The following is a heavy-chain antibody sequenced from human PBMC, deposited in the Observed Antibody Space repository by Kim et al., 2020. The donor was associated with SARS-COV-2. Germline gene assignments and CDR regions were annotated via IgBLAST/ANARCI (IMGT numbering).Heavy chain of an antibody. V-gene: IGHV4-61*01. Sequence: SETLSLTCTVSGGSVSSGSYYWSWIRQPPGKGLEWIGYIYYSGSTNYNPSLKSRVTISVDTSKNQFSLKLSSVTAADTAVYYCAREYGTDYYYYGMDVWGQGTTVTVSS. CDR1: GGSVSSGSYY. CDR3: AREYGTDYYYYGMDV. CDR2: IYYSGST. J-gene: IGHJ6*02. D-gene: IGHD2-21*02.